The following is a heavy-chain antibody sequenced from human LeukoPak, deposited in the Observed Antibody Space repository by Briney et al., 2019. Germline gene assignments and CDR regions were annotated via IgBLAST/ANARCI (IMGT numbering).Heavy chain of an antibody. Sequence: SETLSLTCTVSGGSISSYYWSWIRQPPGKGLEWIGYIYYSGSTNYNPSLKSRVTISVDTSKNQFPLKLSSVTAADTAVYYCARTWIQRSYYYYGMDVWGQGTTVTVSS. CDR2: IYYSGST. D-gene: IGHD5-18*01. CDR3: ARTWIQRSYYYYGMDV. CDR1: GGSISSYY. V-gene: IGHV4-59*01. J-gene: IGHJ6*02.